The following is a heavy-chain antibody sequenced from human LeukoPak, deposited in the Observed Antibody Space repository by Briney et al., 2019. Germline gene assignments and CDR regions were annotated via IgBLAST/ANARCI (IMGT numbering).Heavy chain of an antibody. CDR2: ISSSSSYI. V-gene: IGHV3-21*01. Sequence: GGSLRLSCAASGFTFSSYSMNWVRQAPGKGLEWVSSISSSSSYIYYADSVKGRFTISRDNAKISLYLQVNSLRAEDTAVYYSARVLEDIVVVPAGIKGPYYYYGMDVWGQGTTITVSS. CDR3: ARVLEDIVVVPAGIKGPYYYYGMDV. CDR1: GFTFSSYS. D-gene: IGHD2-2*01. J-gene: IGHJ6*02.